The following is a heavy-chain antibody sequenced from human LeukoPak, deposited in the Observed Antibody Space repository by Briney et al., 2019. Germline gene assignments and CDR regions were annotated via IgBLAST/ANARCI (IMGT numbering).Heavy chain of an antibody. CDR2: INHSGST. CDR1: GGSFSGYY. CDR3: ARGSRYRSGGSCYSGWFDP. D-gene: IGHD2-15*01. J-gene: IGHJ5*02. Sequence: PSETLSLTCAVYGGSFSGYYWSWIRQPPGKGLEWIGEINHSGSTNYNPSLKSRVTISVDTSKNQFSLKLSSVTAADTAVYYCARGSRYRSGGSCYSGWFDPWGQGTLVTVSS. V-gene: IGHV4-34*01.